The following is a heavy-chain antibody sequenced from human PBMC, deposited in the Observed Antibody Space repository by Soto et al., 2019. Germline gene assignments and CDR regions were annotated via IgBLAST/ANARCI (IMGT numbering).Heavy chain of an antibody. Sequence: ASVKVSCKASGYTFTSYSLHWVRQAPGQGLEWVGMINPSSGSTSNTQKFQGRVTMTRDTSTSTVSLELSSLRSEDTAVYYCARTRSGSGNSLYGRRYFDYWGQGTLVTVSS. CDR3: ARTRSGSGNSLYGRRYFDY. CDR1: GYTFTSYS. D-gene: IGHD3-10*01. V-gene: IGHV1-46*01. CDR2: INPSSGST. J-gene: IGHJ4*02.